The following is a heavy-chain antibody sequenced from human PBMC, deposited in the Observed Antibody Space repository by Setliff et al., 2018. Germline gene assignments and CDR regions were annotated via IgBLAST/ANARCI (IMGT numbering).Heavy chain of an antibody. V-gene: IGHV4-59*04. CDR2: VPYFGSG. Sequence: ESLKISCKVSGFSFSNNWMTWVRQPPGKGLEWIGSVPYFGSGYYNPSLRGRVATSLDTSKNQFSLKMTSVTAADTAMYYCAGTPARGTTWLSPFDYWGQGTLVTVSS. D-gene: IGHD1-7*01. CDR3: AGTPARGTTWLSPFDY. CDR1: GFSFSNNW. J-gene: IGHJ4*02.